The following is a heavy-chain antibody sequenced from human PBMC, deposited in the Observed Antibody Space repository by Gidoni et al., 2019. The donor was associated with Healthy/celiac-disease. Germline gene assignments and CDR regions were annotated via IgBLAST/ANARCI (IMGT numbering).Heavy chain of an antibody. Sequence: QVQLVESGGGVVKPGRSLRLSCAASGLPFSSYAMHWVRQAPGKGLEWVAVISYEGSNKYYADSVKGRFTISRDNSKNTLYLQMNSLRAEDTAVYYCARCDTAMVSYYGMDVWGQGTTVTVSS. D-gene: IGHD5-18*01. V-gene: IGHV3-30-3*01. J-gene: IGHJ6*02. CDR3: ARCDTAMVSYYGMDV. CDR1: GLPFSSYA. CDR2: ISYEGSNK.